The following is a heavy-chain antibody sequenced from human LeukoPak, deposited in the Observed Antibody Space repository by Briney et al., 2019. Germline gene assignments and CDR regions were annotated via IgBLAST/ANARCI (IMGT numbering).Heavy chain of an antibody. CDR3: ARGRDYYGSGRPPDY. V-gene: IGHV4-34*01. D-gene: IGHD3-10*01. J-gene: IGHJ4*02. CDR2: INHSGST. Sequence: TSETLSLTCAVYGGSFSGYYWSWIRQPPGKGLEWIGEINHSGSTNYNSSLKSRVTISVDTSKNQFSLKLSSVTAADTAVYYCARGRDYYGSGRPPDYWGQGTLVTVSS. CDR1: GGSFSGYY.